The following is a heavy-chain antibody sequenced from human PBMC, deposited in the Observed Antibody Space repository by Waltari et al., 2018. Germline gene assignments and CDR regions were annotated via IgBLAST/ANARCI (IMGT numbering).Heavy chain of an antibody. J-gene: IGHJ3*02. CDR2: INWNSGSI. CDR1: GFTFDDYA. V-gene: IGHV3-9*01. CDR3: VKKNDEVYDRNGLVYDAFDM. Sequence: VESGGDWVQPGRSLRLSCAASGFTFDDYAMHWVRQAPGKGLEWVSGINWNSGSIGYGDSVKGRFTISRDNARNSLYLQMNSLTTEDTALYYCVKKNDEVYDRNGLVYDAFDMWGQGTMVTVSS. D-gene: IGHD3-22*01.